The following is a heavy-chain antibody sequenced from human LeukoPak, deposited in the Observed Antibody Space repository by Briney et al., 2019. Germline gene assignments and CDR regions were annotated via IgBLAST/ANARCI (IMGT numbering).Heavy chain of an antibody. CDR1: GYTFTSYG. CDR2: ISAYNGNT. J-gene: IGHJ3*02. D-gene: IGHD3-22*01. CDR3: ARDTDYYDSSGYHDAFDI. V-gene: IGHV1-18*01. Sequence: ASVKVSCKASGYTFTSYGISWVRQAPGQGPEWMGWISAYNGNTNYAQKLQGRVTMTTDTSTSTAYMELRSLRSDDTAVYYCARDTDYYDSSGYHDAFDIWGQGTMVTVSS.